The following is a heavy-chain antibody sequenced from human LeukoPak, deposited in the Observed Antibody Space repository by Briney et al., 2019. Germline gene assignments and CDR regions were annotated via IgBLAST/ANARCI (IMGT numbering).Heavy chain of an antibody. V-gene: IGHV3-30*03. CDR2: ISYDGSNK. CDR1: GFTFSSYG. CDR3: ARAGERYSSSWPYWYFDL. D-gene: IGHD6-13*01. Sequence: GGSLRLSCAASGFTFSSYGMHWVRQAPGKGLEWVAVISYDGSNKYYADSVKGRFTISRDNSKNTLYLQMNSLRAGDTAVYYCARAGERYSSSWPYWYFDLWGRGTLVTVSS. J-gene: IGHJ2*01.